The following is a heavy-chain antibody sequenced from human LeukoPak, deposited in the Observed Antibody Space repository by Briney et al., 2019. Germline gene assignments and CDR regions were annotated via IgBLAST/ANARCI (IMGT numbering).Heavy chain of an antibody. CDR3: TTYTCYYYYYMDV. D-gene: IGHD2-2*02. CDR1: GFTFSNAW. V-gene: IGHV3-15*01. CDR2: IKSKTDGGTT. J-gene: IGHJ6*03. Sequence: GGSLRLSCAASGFTFSNAWMSWVRQAPGKELEWVGRIKSKTDGGTTDYAAPVRGRFTISRDDSKNTLYLQMNSLKTEDTAVYYCTTYTCYYYYYMDVWGRGTTVTVSS.